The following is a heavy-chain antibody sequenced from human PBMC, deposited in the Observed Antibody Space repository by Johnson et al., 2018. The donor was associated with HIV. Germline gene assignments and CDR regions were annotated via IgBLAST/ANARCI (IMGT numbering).Heavy chain of an antibody. J-gene: IGHJ3*02. D-gene: IGHD3-22*01. V-gene: IGHV3-30*18. CDR3: AKFRGGYYDSSGYGAFDI. CDR1: GFTFSSYG. CDR2: ISYDGSNK. Sequence: QVQLVESGGGVVQPGRSLRLSCAASGFTFSSYGMHWVRQAPGKGLEWVAVISYDGSNKYSAASVKGRFTISRDNSKNTLYLQMNSLRAEDTAVYYCAKFRGGYYDSSGYGAFDIWGQGTMVTVSS.